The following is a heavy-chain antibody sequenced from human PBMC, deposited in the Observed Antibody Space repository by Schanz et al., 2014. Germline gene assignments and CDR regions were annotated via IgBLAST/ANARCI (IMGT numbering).Heavy chain of an antibody. J-gene: IGHJ4*02. CDR2: TSHDGSFT. Sequence: EVQLVESGGEFVQPGGSLRLSCAASGFTFSDSWMHWVRQAPGKGLVWVSRTSHDGSFTTFADSVKGRFTISRDNSKNTLYLQMNSLRAEDTAVYYCTKFETRTGTNYWGQGTLVTVSS. CDR1: GFTFSDSW. D-gene: IGHD1-1*01. V-gene: IGHV3-74*01. CDR3: TKFETRTGTNY.